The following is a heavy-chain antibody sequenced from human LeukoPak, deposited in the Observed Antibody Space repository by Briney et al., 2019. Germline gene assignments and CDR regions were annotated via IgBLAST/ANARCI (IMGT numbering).Heavy chain of an antibody. J-gene: IGHJ4*02. CDR2: MNPNSGNT. V-gene: IGHV1-8*01. Sequence: ASVKVSCKASGYTFTSYDINWVRQATGQGLEWMGWMNPNSGNTGYAQKFQGRVTMTRNTSISTAYMELSSLRSEDTAVYYCARAPRYNWNDRETPFGYWGQGTLVTVSS. CDR1: GYTFTSYD. D-gene: IGHD1-1*01. CDR3: ARAPRYNWNDRETPFGY.